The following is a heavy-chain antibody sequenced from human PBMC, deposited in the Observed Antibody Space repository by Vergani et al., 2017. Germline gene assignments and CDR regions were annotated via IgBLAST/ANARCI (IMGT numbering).Heavy chain of an antibody. Sequence: QVQLQQWGAGLLKPSETLSLTCAVYGGSFSGYYWSWIRQPPGKGLEWIGEIKHSGSTNYNPSHKRRVTISVDTSKNQFSLKLSSVTAADTGVYYCARCVPYYGSGSYYFDYWGQGTLVTVSS. V-gene: IGHV4-34*01. CDR3: ARCVPYYGSGSYYFDY. CDR2: IKHSGST. J-gene: IGHJ4*02. CDR1: GGSFSGYY. D-gene: IGHD3-10*01.